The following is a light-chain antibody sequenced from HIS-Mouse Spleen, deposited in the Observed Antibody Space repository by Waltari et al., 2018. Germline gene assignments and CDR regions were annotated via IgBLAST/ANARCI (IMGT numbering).Light chain of an antibody. CDR3: QQYDNRPLT. V-gene: IGKV1-33*01. CDR2: DAS. J-gene: IGKJ4*02. Sequence: DLQMTQSPSSLSVSVGDRVTITCQASQDISNYLNWYQQKPGKAPKLLIYDASNLETGVPSRFSGSGSGTDFTFTISSLQPEDIATYYCQQYDNRPLTFGGGTKVEIK. CDR1: QDISNY.